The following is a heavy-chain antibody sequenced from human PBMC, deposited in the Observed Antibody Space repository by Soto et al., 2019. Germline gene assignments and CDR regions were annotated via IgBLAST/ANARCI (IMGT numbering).Heavy chain of an antibody. CDR1: GGSISGYY. CDR3: ARVRRSGWYTAAYFDY. D-gene: IGHD6-19*01. CDR2: INHSGST. V-gene: IGHV4-34*01. J-gene: IGHJ4*02. Sequence: PSETLSLTCAVYGGSISGYYWSWIRQAPGKGLEWIGEINHSGSTNYNPSLTSRVTISVDTSKTKFSLKLSSVTAAATAVYYCARVRRSGWYTAAYFDYWGQGTLVTVSS.